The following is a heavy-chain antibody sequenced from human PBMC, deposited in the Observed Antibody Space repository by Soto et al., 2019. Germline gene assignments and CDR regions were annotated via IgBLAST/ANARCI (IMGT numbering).Heavy chain of an antibody. CDR2: IIPVFGLV. Sequence: QVHLLLQSGAEVKKPGSSVKVSCKASGGTPSNSAISWVRQAPGQGLEWMGGIIPVFGLVKYAQNFQGRVTITADESTNTAYMELSSLRPEDTAVYYCAGGRIVVVGCRDYYGMDVWGQGTTVTVSS. CDR3: AGGRIVVVGCRDYYGMDV. CDR1: GGTPSNSA. J-gene: IGHJ6*02. V-gene: IGHV1-69*01. D-gene: IGHD3-22*01.